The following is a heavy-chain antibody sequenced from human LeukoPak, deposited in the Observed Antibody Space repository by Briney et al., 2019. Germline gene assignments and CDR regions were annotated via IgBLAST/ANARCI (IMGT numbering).Heavy chain of an antibody. V-gene: IGHV3-7*01. CDR2: IKDDGSET. CDR1: GFTFSDYW. Sequence: GGSLRLSCAASGFTFSDYWMTWVRQAPGKGLQWVANIKDDGSETYYVDSVKGRFTISRDNAKNSLYLQMNSLRAEDTAVYYCAKDAAVGSSGYYYVPPLYYFHYWGQATLVTVSS. J-gene: IGHJ4*02. CDR3: AKDAAVGSSGYYYVPPLYYFHY. D-gene: IGHD3-22*01.